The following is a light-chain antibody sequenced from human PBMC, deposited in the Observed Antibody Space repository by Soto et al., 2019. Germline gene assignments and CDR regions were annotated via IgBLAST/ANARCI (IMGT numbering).Light chain of an antibody. CDR2: AAS. CDR1: QSITSY. V-gene: IGKV1-39*01. J-gene: IGKJ1*01. Sequence: DIQMTQSPSSLSASVGDRVTITCRASQSITSYLNWYQQKPGKAPKLLIDAASSLQSGVSSRFSGSASGTDFTLTISSLQPEDFATYYCQQTYSTPQTCGQGTKVEIK. CDR3: QQTYSTPQT.